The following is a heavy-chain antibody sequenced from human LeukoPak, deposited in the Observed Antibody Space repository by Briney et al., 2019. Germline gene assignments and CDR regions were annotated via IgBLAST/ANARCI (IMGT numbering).Heavy chain of an antibody. Sequence: PSETLSLTCDIYDGSFTGYYWNWIRQPPGKGLEWIGDAHHSGITNYNPSFKSRVTISVDTSRNQFSLKLDSVTAADTAVYFCARSAFDYVWGTLGYWGQGALVTVSS. J-gene: IGHJ4*02. CDR1: DGSFTGYY. CDR3: ARSAFDYVWGTLGY. V-gene: IGHV4-34*01. D-gene: IGHD3-16*01. CDR2: AHHSGIT.